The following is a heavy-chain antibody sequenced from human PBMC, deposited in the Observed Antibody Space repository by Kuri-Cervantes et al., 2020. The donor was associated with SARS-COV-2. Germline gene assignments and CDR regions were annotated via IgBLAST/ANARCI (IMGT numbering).Heavy chain of an antibody. V-gene: IGHV4-59*01. Sequence: SETLSLTCTVSGGSISSYYWSWIRQPPGKGLEWIGYIYYSGSTNYNPSLKSRVTISVDTSKNQFSLKLSSVTAADTAVYYCARVGEYSSSLDYWDQGTLVTVSS. CDR1: GGSISSYY. CDR3: ARVGEYSSSLDY. CDR2: IYYSGST. J-gene: IGHJ4*02. D-gene: IGHD6-13*01.